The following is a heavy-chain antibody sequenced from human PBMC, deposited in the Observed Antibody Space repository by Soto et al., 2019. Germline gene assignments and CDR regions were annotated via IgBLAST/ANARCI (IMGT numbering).Heavy chain of an antibody. Sequence: PGGSPRLSCAASGFIFSSFGMHWVRQAPGKGLEWVAHIWYDGSNTYYADSVKGRFTISRDNSRNTVYLQMDSLRAEDTAVYHCVRDLLGSGGHFDYWGQGTPVTVSS. CDR2: IWYDGSNT. D-gene: IGHD7-27*01. CDR1: GFIFSSFG. CDR3: VRDLLGSGGHFDY. J-gene: IGHJ4*02. V-gene: IGHV3-33*01.